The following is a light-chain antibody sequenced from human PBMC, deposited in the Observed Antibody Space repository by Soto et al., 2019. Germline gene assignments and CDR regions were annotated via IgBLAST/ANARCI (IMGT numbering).Light chain of an antibody. J-gene: IGLJ1*01. CDR1: SSDVGSYNL. V-gene: IGLV2-23*02. CDR3: CSYAGSSTFYV. Sequence: QSVLTQPASVSGSPGRSITISCTGTSSDVGSYNLISWYQQYPGKAPKLMIYEVSKRPSGVSNRFSGSKSGNTASLTISGLQAEDEADYYCCSYAGSSTFYVFGTGTKVTVL. CDR2: EVS.